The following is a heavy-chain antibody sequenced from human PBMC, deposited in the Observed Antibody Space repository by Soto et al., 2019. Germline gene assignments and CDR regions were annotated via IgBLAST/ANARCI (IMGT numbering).Heavy chain of an antibody. CDR2: VNPINGAT. CDR1: GYTFTGYY. J-gene: IGHJ5*02. CDR3: AREEGFCKSGTCPGWLDP. Sequence: RASVKVSCKTSGYTFTGYYVHWVRQAPGQSLEWMGWVNPINGATKVAPNFQGSVTLTRDTTIRTIYMELTNLGPNDTAMYYCAREEGFCKSGTCPGWLDPWGQGTLVTVSS. V-gene: IGHV1-2*02. D-gene: IGHD2-15*01.